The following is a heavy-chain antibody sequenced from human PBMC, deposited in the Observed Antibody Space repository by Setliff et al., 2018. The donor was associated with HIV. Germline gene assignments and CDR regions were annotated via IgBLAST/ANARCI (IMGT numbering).Heavy chain of an antibody. CDR2: VDPDRGDT. CDR3: AWGTQRLIDS. Sequence: VASVKVSCKVSGYTFTDYYMHWVQQAPGKGLEWMGLVDPDRGDTVYAEKFQGRVTITADRSIDIAYMKLSSLTSEDTAMYFCAWGTQRLIDSWGQGTLVTVSS. V-gene: IGHV1-69-2*01. J-gene: IGHJ4*02. D-gene: IGHD3-16*01. CDR1: GYTFTDYY.